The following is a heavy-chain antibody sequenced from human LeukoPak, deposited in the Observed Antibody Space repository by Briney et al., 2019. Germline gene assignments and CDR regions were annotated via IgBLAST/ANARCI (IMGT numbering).Heavy chain of an antibody. D-gene: IGHD1-20*01. J-gene: IGHJ4*02. CDR1: GSFFTSYW. CDR3: ATHLTGPPDY. Sequence: GASLQICCEGSGSFFTSYWIGWGRQLPGKGLEWMGIIYPGDSDTRYSPSFHRHVTFSADKSISPAYLQCSSLKASDTAMYYCATHLTGPPDYWGQGTLVTVSS. CDR2: IYPGDSDT. V-gene: IGHV5-51*01.